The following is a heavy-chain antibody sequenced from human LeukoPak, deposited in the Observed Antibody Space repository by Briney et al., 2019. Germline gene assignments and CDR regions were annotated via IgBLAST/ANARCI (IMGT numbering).Heavy chain of an antibody. Sequence: PGGSLRLSCAASGFTFSSYGMHWVRQAPGKGLEWVAFIRYDGSNKYYADSVKGRFTISRDNSKNTLYLQMNSLRSEDTAVYYCARGPRYYDILTGYYNARAGPAGYNWFDPWGQGTLVTVSS. CDR1: GFTFSSYG. D-gene: IGHD3-9*01. CDR3: ARGPRYYDILTGYYNARAGPAGYNWFDP. V-gene: IGHV3-30*02. CDR2: IRYDGSNK. J-gene: IGHJ5*02.